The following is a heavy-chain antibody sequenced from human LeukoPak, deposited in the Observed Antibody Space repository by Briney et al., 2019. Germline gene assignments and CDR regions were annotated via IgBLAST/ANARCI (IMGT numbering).Heavy chain of an antibody. J-gene: IGHJ4*02. CDR1: GGSISSYY. CDR3: ARSQRSGYYYFDY. Sequence: SETLSLTCTVSGGSISSYYWSWIRQPPGKGLEWIGYIYYSGSTNYNPSLKSRVTISVDTSKNQFSLKLSSVTAADTAVYYCARSQRSGYYYFDYWAREPWSPSPQ. V-gene: IGHV4-59*08. D-gene: IGHD3-3*01. CDR2: IYYSGST.